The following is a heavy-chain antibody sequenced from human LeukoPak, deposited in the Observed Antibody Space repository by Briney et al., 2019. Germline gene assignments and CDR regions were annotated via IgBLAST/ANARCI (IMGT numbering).Heavy chain of an antibody. J-gene: IGHJ4*02. CDR3: AKALMIVVVNGFDY. D-gene: IGHD3-22*01. Sequence: GGSLRLSCAASGFTFSSYWMNWVRQAPGKGLVWVSRIASDGSSTTYADSVKGRFSISRDNAKNTLYLQMNSLRVEDTAVYYCAKALMIVVVNGFDYWGQGTLVTVSS. V-gene: IGHV3-74*01. CDR2: IASDGSST. CDR1: GFTFSSYW.